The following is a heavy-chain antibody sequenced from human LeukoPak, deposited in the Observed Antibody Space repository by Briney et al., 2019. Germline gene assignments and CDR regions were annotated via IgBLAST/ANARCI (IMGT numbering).Heavy chain of an antibody. CDR1: GFSFTSYA. Sequence: GGSLRLSCAASGFSFTSYAMTWVRQAPGKGLEWVSAASEDGGTTYYADSVKGRFAISRDNTKNTLYLQMNSLRAEDTAVYYCAKISTVTENFHHWGQGTLVTVSS. CDR3: AKISTVTENFHH. J-gene: IGHJ4*02. D-gene: IGHD4-17*01. CDR2: ASEDGGTT. V-gene: IGHV3-23*01.